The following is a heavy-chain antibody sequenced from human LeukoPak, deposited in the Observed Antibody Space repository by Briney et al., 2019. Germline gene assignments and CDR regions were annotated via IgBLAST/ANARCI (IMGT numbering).Heavy chain of an antibody. CDR1: GYTFTTYG. J-gene: IGHJ5*02. D-gene: IGHD3-22*01. Sequence: ASVKVSCKASGYTFTTYGISWVRQAPGQGLWWMGWISAYNGDTNYAQKLQGRVTMTTDTSTSTAYMELRSLRSDDTAVYYCAREFSSGYYEPWGQGTLVTVSS. V-gene: IGHV1-18*01. CDR3: AREFSSGYYEP. CDR2: ISAYNGDT.